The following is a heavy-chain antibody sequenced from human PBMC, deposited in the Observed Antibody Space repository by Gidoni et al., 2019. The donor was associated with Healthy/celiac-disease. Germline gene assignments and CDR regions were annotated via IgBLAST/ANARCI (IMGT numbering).Heavy chain of an antibody. CDR1: GFPFSNAW. CDR3: TAHGSGYYMTRGFDP. CDR2: IKSKTDGGTT. J-gene: IGHJ5*02. D-gene: IGHD3-3*01. Sequence: EVQLVESGGGLVKPGGSLRLSCAASGFPFSNAWMNWVRQAPGKGLEWVGRIKSKTDGGTTDYAAPVKGRFTISRDDSKNTLYLQMNSLKTEDTAVYYCTAHGSGYYMTRGFDPWGQGTLVTVSS. V-gene: IGHV3-15*07.